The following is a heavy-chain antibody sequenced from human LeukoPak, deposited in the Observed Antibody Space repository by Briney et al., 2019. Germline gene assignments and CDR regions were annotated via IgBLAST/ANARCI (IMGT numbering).Heavy chain of an antibody. V-gene: IGHV3-30*02. D-gene: IGHD2-15*01. CDR2: IRYDGSNK. CDR1: GFTFSSYG. J-gene: IGHJ4*02. Sequence: PGGSLRLSCAASGFTFSSYGMHWVRQAPGKGLEWVAFIRYDGSNKYYADSVEGRFTISRDNSKNTLYLQMYSLRAEDTAVYYCAKSARRYCSGGSCYYFDYWGQGTLVTVSS. CDR3: AKSARRYCSGGSCYYFDY.